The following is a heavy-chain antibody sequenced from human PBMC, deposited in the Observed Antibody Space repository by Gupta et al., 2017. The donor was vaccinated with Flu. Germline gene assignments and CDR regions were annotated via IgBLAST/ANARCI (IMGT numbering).Heavy chain of an antibody. CDR3: ARKGGGHCTGGSCFSFDF. V-gene: IGHV1-69*01. D-gene: IGHD2-15*01. J-gene: IGHJ4*02. CDR2: IIPVFGTT. Sequence: GQGLEWMGGIIPVFGTTYYAQKFRCRVTLTADESTSTAYMELSSLGSEDTSVYYCARKGGGHCTGGSCFSFDFWGQGSLVTVSS.